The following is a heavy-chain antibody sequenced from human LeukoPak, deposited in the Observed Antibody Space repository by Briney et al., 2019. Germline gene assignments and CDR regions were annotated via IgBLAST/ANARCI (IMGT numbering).Heavy chain of an antibody. CDR1: GFSFSDYG. D-gene: IGHD2-21*01. J-gene: IGHJ6*02. CDR3: ARYSNHFYYSGMDV. V-gene: IGHV3-30-3*01. Sequence: GGSLRLSCAASGFSFSDYGMHWVRQAPGKGLEWVALISSDGFNEYYADSVRGRFPISRDTSKNTLYLQINSLKTEDTAIYYCARYSNHFYYSGMDVWGQGTTVTVSS. CDR2: ISSDGFNE.